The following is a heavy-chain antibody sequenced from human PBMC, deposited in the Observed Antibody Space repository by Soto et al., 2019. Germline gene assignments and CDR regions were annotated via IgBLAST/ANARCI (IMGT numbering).Heavy chain of an antibody. Sequence: SETLSLACTVSGGSVTSGNYYWSWIRQPPGKGLEWIGHIYYSGTTNYNPSLKSRVTISIDASKNQFSLKLSSVTAADTAVYYCARGPVVTPFVDYWGQGTLVTVSS. V-gene: IGHV4-61*01. CDR2: IYYSGTT. CDR1: GGSVTSGNYY. D-gene: IGHD2-21*02. J-gene: IGHJ4*02. CDR3: ARGPVVTPFVDY.